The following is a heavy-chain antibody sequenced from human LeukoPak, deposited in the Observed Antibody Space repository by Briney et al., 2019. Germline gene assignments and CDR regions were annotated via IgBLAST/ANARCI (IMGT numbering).Heavy chain of an antibody. CDR3: ASDLSCSSTSCYPSSYYYYMDV. Sequence: GGSLRLSCAASGFTFSSYWMSWVRQAPGKGLEWVANIKQDGSEKYYVDSVKGRFTISRDNAKNSLYLQMNSLRAEDTAVYYCASDLSCSSTSCYPSSYYYYMDVWGKGTTVTVSS. V-gene: IGHV3-7*01. CDR1: GFTFSSYW. CDR2: IKQDGSEK. D-gene: IGHD2-2*01. J-gene: IGHJ6*03.